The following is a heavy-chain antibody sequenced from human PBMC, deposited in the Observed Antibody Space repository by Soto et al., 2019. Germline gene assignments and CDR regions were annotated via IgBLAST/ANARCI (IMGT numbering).Heavy chain of an antibody. J-gene: IGHJ3*02. D-gene: IGHD3-22*01. CDR2: IYYSGST. CDR1: GGSISSSSYY. CDR3: AGRGALYYYDYGAFDI. Sequence: QLQLQESGPGLVKPSETLSLTCTVSGGSISSSSYYWGWIRQPPGKGLEWIGSIYYSGSTYYNPSLKRRVPISVDTSKHQFSLKLSSVTAADTAVYYCAGRGALYYYDYGAFDIWGQGTMVTVSS. V-gene: IGHV4-39*01.